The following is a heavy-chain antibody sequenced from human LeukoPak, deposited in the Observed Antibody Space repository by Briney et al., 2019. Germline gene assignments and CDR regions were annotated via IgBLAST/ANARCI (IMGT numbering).Heavy chain of an antibody. V-gene: IGHV3-30-3*01. Sequence: TGGSLRLSCAASGFTFSSYAMHWVRQAPGKGLEWVAVISYDGSNKYYADSVKGRFTISRDNSKNTLYLQMNSLRAEDTAVYYCARHDYGDVDAFDIWGQGTMVTVSS. J-gene: IGHJ3*02. CDR2: ISYDGSNK. D-gene: IGHD4-17*01. CDR1: GFTFSSYA. CDR3: ARHDYGDVDAFDI.